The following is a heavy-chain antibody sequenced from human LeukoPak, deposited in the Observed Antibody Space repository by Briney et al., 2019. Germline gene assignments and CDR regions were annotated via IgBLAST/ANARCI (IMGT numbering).Heavy chain of an antibody. J-gene: IGHJ4*02. V-gene: IGHV1-46*01. CDR3: ARGTTDAY. CDR2: INPSGGST. CDR1: GYTFTGYH. Sequence: ASVKVSCKASGYTFTGYHIHWVRQAPGQGLEWMGVINPSGGSTRYAQKFQGRVTMTGDPSTRTVYMELSSLTSDDTAVYYCARGTTDAYWGQGTPVTVSS. D-gene: IGHD1-1*01.